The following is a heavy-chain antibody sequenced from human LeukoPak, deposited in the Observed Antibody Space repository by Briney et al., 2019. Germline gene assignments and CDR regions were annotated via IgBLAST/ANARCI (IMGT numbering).Heavy chain of an antibody. Sequence: RASETLSLTCTVSGGSISTSNYYWGWIRQPPGKGLEWIGNIFYSGSTYYSPSLKSRVTISLDTSRNQFSLKLNSVTAADTAVYYCARGPIDGNWFDPWGQGTLVTVSS. D-gene: IGHD5-24*01. V-gene: IGHV4-39*07. CDR1: GGSISTSNYY. J-gene: IGHJ5*02. CDR3: ARGPIDGNWFDP. CDR2: IFYSGST.